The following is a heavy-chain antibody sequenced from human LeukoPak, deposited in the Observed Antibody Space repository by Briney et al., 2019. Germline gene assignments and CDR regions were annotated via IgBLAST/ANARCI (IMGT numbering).Heavy chain of an antibody. CDR3: AKSGYNRFDY. J-gene: IGHJ4*02. D-gene: IGHD5-24*01. CDR1: GFTFSSYA. CDR2: CSVSGGIT. Sequence: PGGSLRLSCAASGFTFSSYAMSWVRQAPGKGLEWVSGCSVSGGITFYADSVRGRFTISRDNSKNTLYLQMSSLRAEDTAVYYCAKSGYNRFDYWGQGILVTVSS. V-gene: IGHV3-23*01.